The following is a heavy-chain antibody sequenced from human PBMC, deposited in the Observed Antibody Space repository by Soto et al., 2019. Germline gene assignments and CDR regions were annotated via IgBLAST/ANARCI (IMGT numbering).Heavy chain of an antibody. V-gene: IGHV3-23*03. J-gene: IGHJ4*02. CDR2: IFPGGST. Sequence: GGSLRLSCAASGFTFSTYTMNWVRQAPGKGLEWVAGIFPGGSTYYANSAKGRFTISRDHSQSSVFLQMSSLRDEDTAVYYCEKGRQPDGIWSFDLWGPGTLVTVSS. CDR1: GFTFSTYT. D-gene: IGHD3-3*01. CDR3: EKGRQPDGIWSFDL.